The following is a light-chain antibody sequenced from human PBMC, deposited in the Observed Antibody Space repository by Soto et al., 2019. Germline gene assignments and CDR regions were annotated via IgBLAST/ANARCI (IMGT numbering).Light chain of an antibody. Sequence: QSALTQPASVSGSPGQSITISCTGTSSDVGAHNHVSWYQKHPDKAPKLMIYEVSNRPSGVSNRFSGSKSGNTASLTISGLQAEDEADYYCISYTSSSIPYVFGPGTKLTVL. V-gene: IGLV2-14*01. CDR1: SSDVGAHNH. J-gene: IGLJ1*01. CDR3: ISYTSSSIPYV. CDR2: EVS.